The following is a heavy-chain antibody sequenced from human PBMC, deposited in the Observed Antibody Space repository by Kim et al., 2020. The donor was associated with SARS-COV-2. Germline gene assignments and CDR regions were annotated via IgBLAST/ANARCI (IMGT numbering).Heavy chain of an antibody. D-gene: IGHD3-22*01. Sequence: GRFTISRDNSKNTLYLQMNSLRAEDMAVYYCAKSRGPYYYDSSGYSAFDYWGQGTLVTVSS. J-gene: IGHJ4*02. V-gene: IGHV3-30*02. CDR3: AKSRGPYYYDSSGYSAFDY.